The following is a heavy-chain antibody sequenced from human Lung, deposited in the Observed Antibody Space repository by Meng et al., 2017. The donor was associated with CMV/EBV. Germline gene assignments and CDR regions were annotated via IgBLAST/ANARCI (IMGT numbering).Heavy chain of an antibody. Sequence: GESLKISCAASGFTFSSYAMHWVRQAPGKGLEWVAVISYDGSNKYYADSVKGRFTISRDNSKNTLYLQMNSLRAEDTAVYYCARDRGSGWYEGMMGDCWVDPWGQGXLVPVSS. CDR3: ARDRGSGWYEGMMGDCWVDP. CDR2: ISYDGSNK. D-gene: IGHD6-19*01. CDR1: GFTFSSYA. V-gene: IGHV3-30*04. J-gene: IGHJ5*02.